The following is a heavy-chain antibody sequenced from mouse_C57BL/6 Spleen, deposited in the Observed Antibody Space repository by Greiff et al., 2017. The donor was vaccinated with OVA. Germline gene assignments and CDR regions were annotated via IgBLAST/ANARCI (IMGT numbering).Heavy chain of an antibody. Sequence: EVHLVESGGGLVKPGGSLKLSCAASGFTFSSYAMSWVRQTPEKRLEWVATISDGGSYTYYPDNVKGRFTISRDNAKNNLYLQMSHLKSEDTAMYYCARDRGGYDYDRVSYAMDYWGQGTSVTVSS. J-gene: IGHJ4*01. CDR2: ISDGGSYT. CDR1: GFTFSSYA. CDR3: ARDRGGYDYDRVSYAMDY. D-gene: IGHD2-4*01. V-gene: IGHV5-4*01.